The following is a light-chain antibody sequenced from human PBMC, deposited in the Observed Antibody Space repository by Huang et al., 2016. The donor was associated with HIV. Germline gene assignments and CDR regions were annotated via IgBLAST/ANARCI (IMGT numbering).Light chain of an antibody. CDR2: DAS. CDR1: QSVTNY. Sequence: EVVLTQSPATLSLSPGERATLSCRASQSVTNYLAWYQQKPGQPPRLLIYDASNRATGGPARVSGSGAGNDFTLTISSLEPEDFAVYYCQQRGNWPPVTFGGGTKVEIK. CDR3: QQRGNWPPVT. V-gene: IGKV3-11*01. J-gene: IGKJ4*01.